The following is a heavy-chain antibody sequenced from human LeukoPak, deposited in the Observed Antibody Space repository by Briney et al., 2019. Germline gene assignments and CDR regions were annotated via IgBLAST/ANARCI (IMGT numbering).Heavy chain of an antibody. V-gene: IGHV4-59*01. Sequence: PSETLSLTCTVSGGSISSYYWSWIRQPPGKGLEWIGYIYYSGSTNYNPSLKSRVTISVDTSKNQFSLKRSSVTAADTAVYYCARERSGYNYYYGMDVWGQGTTVTVSS. CDR1: GGSISSYY. J-gene: IGHJ6*02. D-gene: IGHD3-3*01. CDR3: ARERSGYNYYYGMDV. CDR2: IYYSGST.